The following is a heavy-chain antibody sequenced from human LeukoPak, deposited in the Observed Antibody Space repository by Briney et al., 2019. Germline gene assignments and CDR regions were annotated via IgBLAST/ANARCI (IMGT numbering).Heavy chain of an antibody. Sequence: SETLSLTCSVSGGSISSNGYYWAWIRQPPGKGLEWIASIYYSGSTYFNASLKSRVTISIDTSKNQFSLNLNSVTAADTAVYYCAWKYYYDSSGYFYVDQWGQGILVTVSS. CDR2: IYYSGST. CDR1: GGSISSNGYY. V-gene: IGHV4-39*07. CDR3: AWKYYYDSSGYFYVDQ. J-gene: IGHJ4*02. D-gene: IGHD3-22*01.